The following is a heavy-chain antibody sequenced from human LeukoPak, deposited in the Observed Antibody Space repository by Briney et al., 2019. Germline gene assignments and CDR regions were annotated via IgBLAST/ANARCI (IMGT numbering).Heavy chain of an antibody. CDR3: ARDASLEAESHYGMDV. J-gene: IGHJ6*02. Sequence: ASVKVSSKASGGTFSSYAISWVRQAPGQGLEWMGRIIPIFGIANYAQKFQGRVTITADKSTSTAYMELSSLRSEDTAVYYCARDASLEAESHYGMDVWGQGTTVTVSS. CDR2: IIPIFGIA. D-gene: IGHD3-10*01. CDR1: GGTFSSYA. V-gene: IGHV1-69*04.